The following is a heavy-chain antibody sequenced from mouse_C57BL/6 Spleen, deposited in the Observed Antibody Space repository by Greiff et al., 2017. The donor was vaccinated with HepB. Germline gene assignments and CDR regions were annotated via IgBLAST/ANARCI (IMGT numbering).Heavy chain of an antibody. CDR3: ARGYYGSSSSFAY. J-gene: IGHJ3*01. CDR2: IHPNSGST. CDR1: GYTFTSYW. Sequence: VQLQQPGAELVKPGASVKLSCKASGYTFTSYWMHWVKQRPGQGLEWIGMIHPNSGSTNYNEKFKSKATLTVDKSSSTAYMQLSSLTSEDSAVYYCARGYYGSSSSFAYWGQGTLVTVSA. V-gene: IGHV1-64*01. D-gene: IGHD1-1*01.